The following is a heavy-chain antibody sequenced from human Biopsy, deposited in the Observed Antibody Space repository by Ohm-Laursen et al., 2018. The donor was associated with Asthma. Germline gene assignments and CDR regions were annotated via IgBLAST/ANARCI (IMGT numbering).Heavy chain of an antibody. CDR3: AKDKGRNSIDY. V-gene: IGHV3-30*18. CDR1: GFTFRSYG. D-gene: IGHD5-18*01. Sequence: SLRLSCSASGFTFRSYGMHWVRQAPGKGLEWVALISNDGSSKYYADSVKGRFTISRDISKNTLYLQMNSLRDEDTAVYFGAKDKGRNSIDYWGQGTLVTVSS. CDR2: ISNDGSSK. J-gene: IGHJ4*02.